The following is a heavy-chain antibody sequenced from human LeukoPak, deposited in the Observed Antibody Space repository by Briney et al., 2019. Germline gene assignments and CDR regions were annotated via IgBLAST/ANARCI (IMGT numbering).Heavy chain of an antibody. CDR2: ISSSSSTI. CDR3: ARDNQAYYGSGSYGVDY. D-gene: IGHD3-10*01. Sequence: PGGSLRLSCAASGFTFSSYSMNWVRQAPGKGLEWVSYISSSSSTIYYADSVKGRFTISRDNAKNSLYLQMNSLRAEDTAVYYCARDNQAYYGSGSYGVDYWGQGTLVTVSS. J-gene: IGHJ4*02. V-gene: IGHV3-48*01. CDR1: GFTFSSYS.